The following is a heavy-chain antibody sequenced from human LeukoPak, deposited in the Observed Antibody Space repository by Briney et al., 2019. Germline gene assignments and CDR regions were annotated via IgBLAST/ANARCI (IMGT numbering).Heavy chain of an antibody. CDR2: VSGSGGSP. CDR1: GFTFSSYA. D-gene: IGHD6-19*01. V-gene: IGHV3-23*01. CDR3: AKIPVSYSSGWSNFDY. Sequence: GGSLRLSCAAFGFTFSSYAMSWVRQAPGKGLEWVSGVSGSGGSPYYADSVKGRFTISRDNSKNTLYLQMNSLRAEDTAVYYCAKIPVSYSSGWSNFDYWGRGTLVTVSS. J-gene: IGHJ4*02.